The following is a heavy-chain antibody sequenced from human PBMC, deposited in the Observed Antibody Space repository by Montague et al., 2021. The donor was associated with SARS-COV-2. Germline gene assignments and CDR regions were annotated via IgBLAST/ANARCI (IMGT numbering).Heavy chain of an antibody. D-gene: IGHD3-9*01. CDR2: IYPGDSDT. V-gene: IGHV5-51*01. CDR3: ARRSFDWPNWFDP. J-gene: IGHJ5*02. CDR1: GYSFTSYW. Sequence: QSGAEVKKPGESLKTSCKGSGYSFTSYWIGRVRQMLGKGLEWMGIIYPGDSDTRYTPSFQGQVTTSADKSISTAYLQWSSLKSSDTAMYYSARRSFDWPNWFDPWGQGTPVTVSS.